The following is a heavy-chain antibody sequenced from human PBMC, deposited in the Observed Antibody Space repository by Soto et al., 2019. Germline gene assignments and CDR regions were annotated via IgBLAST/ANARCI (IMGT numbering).Heavy chain of an antibody. CDR1: GESISSGGYY. J-gene: IGHJ4*02. Sequence: QVQLQESGPGLVKASQTLSLICSVSGESISSGGYYWSWIRHHPGKGLEWIGYIYDSESAYYNPSLKSRVTISTDTSKNHFAMKLSAVTAADTAVYCCARASSSSSAADYWGQGTLITVSS. D-gene: IGHD6-6*01. CDR3: ARASSSSSAADY. CDR2: IYDSESA. V-gene: IGHV4-31*03.